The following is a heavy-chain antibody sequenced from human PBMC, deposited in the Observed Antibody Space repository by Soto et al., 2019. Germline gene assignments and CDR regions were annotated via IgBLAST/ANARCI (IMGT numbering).Heavy chain of an antibody. CDR3: AKPLQQWLLQGSGVDV. Sequence: PGGSLRLSCAASGFSFSEYSMTWVRQAPGKGLQWGSAISGDTATTHYADSVKGRFTISRDNSRDTLYLQMNSLRVEDTAIYYCAKPLQQWLLQGSGVDVWGQGTTVTVYS. V-gene: IGHV3-23*01. D-gene: IGHD6-19*01. CDR2: ISGDTATT. CDR1: GFSFSEYS. J-gene: IGHJ6*02.